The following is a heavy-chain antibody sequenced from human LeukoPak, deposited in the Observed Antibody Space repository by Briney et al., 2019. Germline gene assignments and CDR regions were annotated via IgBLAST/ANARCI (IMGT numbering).Heavy chain of an antibody. J-gene: IGHJ4*02. V-gene: IGHV3-49*04. D-gene: IGHD3-10*01. CDR2: IRSKPYGGTT. Sequence: GGSLRLSCTASGFTFGDYGMAWVRQAPGKGLEWVGFIRSKPYGGTTEYAASVKGRFTISRDDSKSIAYLQMNSLKTEDTAVYFCSGSFGELSFFDYWGQGTLVTVSS. CDR3: SGSFGELSFFDY. CDR1: GFTFGDYG.